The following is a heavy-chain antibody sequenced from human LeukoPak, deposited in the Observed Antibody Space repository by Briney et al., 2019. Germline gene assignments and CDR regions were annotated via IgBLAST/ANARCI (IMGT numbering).Heavy chain of an antibody. CDR2: ISSSGSTI. J-gene: IGHJ4*02. CDR3: ARAQLAWDAAN. Sequence: GGSLRLSCAASGFTFSSYEMNWVRQAPGKGLEWVSYISSSGSTIYYADSVKGRFTISRDNAKNSLYLQMNSLRVEDTAVYYCARAQLAWDAANWGQGTLVTVSS. D-gene: IGHD6-13*01. V-gene: IGHV3-48*03. CDR1: GFTFSSYE.